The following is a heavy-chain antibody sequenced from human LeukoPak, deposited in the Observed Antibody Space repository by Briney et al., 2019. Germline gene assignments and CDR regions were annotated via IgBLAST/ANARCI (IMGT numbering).Heavy chain of an antibody. D-gene: IGHD6-13*01. Sequence: GESLKISCKRSGYSFTSYWVAWVRQMPGKGLEWMGVIYPSDSDTRYSPSFQGQVTISADKSITSAFLQWGSLKASDTAIYYCAAGDGYFDYWGQGTLVTVSS. J-gene: IGHJ4*02. CDR1: GYSFTSYW. V-gene: IGHV5-51*01. CDR2: IYPSDSDT. CDR3: AAGDGYFDY.